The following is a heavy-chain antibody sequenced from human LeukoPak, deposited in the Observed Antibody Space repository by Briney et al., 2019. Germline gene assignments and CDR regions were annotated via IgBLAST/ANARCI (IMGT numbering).Heavy chain of an antibody. J-gene: IGHJ4*02. V-gene: IGHV3-23*01. CDR1: GFIFSSHA. CDR2: ISGSGGNT. CDR3: AKDVGKWESLHFFDY. Sequence: GGSLRLSCAASGFIFSSHAMSWVRQAPGKGLEWVSAISGSGGNTYYADSVKGRFTISRDDSRNTLYLQMNSLRGDDTAVYYCAKDVGKWESLHFFDYWGQGTLVTVSS. D-gene: IGHD1-26*01.